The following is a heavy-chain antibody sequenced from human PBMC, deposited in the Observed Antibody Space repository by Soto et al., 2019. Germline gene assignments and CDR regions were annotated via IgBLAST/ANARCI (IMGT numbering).Heavy chain of an antibody. Sequence: ASVKVSCKASGGTFSSYAISWVRQAPGQGLEGMGGIIPIFGIANYAQKFQGRVTITADKSTSTAYMELSSLRSEDTAVYYCARYLEHYGSGSYYDAFDNWGQGTLVTVSS. D-gene: IGHD3-10*01. CDR2: IIPIFGIA. CDR1: GGTFSSYA. CDR3: ARYLEHYGSGSYYDAFDN. V-gene: IGHV1-69*10. J-gene: IGHJ3*02.